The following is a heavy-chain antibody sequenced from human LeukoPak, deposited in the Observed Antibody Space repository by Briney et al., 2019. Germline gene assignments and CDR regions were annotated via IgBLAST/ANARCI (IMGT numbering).Heavy chain of an antibody. CDR1: GDSVSSKNGA. CDR3: ARDFGTTGWHTFDY. Sequence: SQTLSLTCVVSGDSVSSKNGAWNWIRQSPSRGLEWLGRTYYRSKWYNDYAESMEGRMTISQDTSKNQYSLHLNSVTPDDTAVYYCARDFGTTGWHTFDYWGQGALVTVSS. CDR2: TYYRSKWYN. D-gene: IGHD6-19*01. J-gene: IGHJ4*02. V-gene: IGHV6-1*01.